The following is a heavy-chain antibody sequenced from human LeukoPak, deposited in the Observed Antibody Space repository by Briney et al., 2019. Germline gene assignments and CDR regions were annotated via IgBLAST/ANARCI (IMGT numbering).Heavy chain of an antibody. CDR1: GFTFSSYA. D-gene: IGHD5-18*01. Sequence: PGGSLRLSCAASGFTFSSYAMSWVRQVPGKGLEWVSAISGSGGSTYYADSVKGRFTISRDNSKNTLYLQMNSLRAEDTAVYYCAKGGLWTAMVKVGDYWGQGTLVTVSS. V-gene: IGHV3-23*01. CDR2: ISGSGGST. CDR3: AKGGLWTAMVKVGDY. J-gene: IGHJ4*02.